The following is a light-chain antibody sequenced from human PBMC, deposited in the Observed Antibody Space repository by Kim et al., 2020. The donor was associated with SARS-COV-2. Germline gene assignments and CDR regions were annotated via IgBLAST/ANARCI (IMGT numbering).Light chain of an antibody. J-gene: IGKJ1*01. V-gene: IGKV1-27*01. Sequence: DIQMAQSPSSLSASVGDRVTITCRASQGISNSLAWYRQKPGKVPMLLIYGASTLQSGVPSRFSGSGSGTDFTLTISSLQPEDAATYYCQKYNRAPWTFCQGTKVDIK. CDR2: GAS. CDR1: QGISNS. CDR3: QKYNRAPWT.